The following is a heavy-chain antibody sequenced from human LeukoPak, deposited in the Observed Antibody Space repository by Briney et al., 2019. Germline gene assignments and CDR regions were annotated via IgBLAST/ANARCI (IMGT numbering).Heavy chain of an antibody. Sequence: GGSLRLSCAASGFTFSSYAMSWVRQAPGKGLEWVSATSGSGGSTYYADSVKGRFTISRDNSKNTLYLQMNSLRAEDTAVYYCAKTRMEMATLGWFDPWGQGTLVTVSS. CDR3: AKTRMEMATLGWFDP. V-gene: IGHV3-23*01. D-gene: IGHD5-24*01. CDR1: GFTFSSYA. J-gene: IGHJ5*02. CDR2: TSGSGGST.